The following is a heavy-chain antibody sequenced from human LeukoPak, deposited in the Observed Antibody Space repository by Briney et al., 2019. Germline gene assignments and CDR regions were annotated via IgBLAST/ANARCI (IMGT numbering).Heavy chain of an antibody. J-gene: IGHJ2*01. Sequence: GGSLRLSCAASGFTFSSYAMSWVRQAPGKGLEWVSGIFIHGGETYHADSVRGRFTISRDNARNTLHLQMNNLTADDTAIYYCARELVSLGTGYFDLWGRGTLVTVSS. D-gene: IGHD7-27*01. CDR2: IFIHGGET. V-gene: IGHV3-23*01. CDR3: ARELVSLGTGYFDL. CDR1: GFTFSSYA.